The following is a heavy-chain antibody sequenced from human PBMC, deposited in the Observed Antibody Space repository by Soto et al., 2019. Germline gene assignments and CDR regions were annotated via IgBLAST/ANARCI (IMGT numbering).Heavy chain of an antibody. CDR2: VVVGSGDT. V-gene: IGHV1-58*02. D-gene: IGHD2-8*01. CDR3: AAWLRYCTNGLCPQAFYYYNGMDV. J-gene: IGHJ6*02. Sequence: SVKVSCKASGITFSTSAIQWVRQARGHRLEWIGWVVVGSGDTNYAQNFQQRVTITRDMSTSTAYMELSSLRSEDTAVYYCAAWLRYCTNGLCPQAFYYYNGMDVWG. CDR1: GITFSTSA.